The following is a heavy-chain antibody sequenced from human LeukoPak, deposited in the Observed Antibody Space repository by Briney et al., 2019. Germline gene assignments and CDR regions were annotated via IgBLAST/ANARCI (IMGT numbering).Heavy chain of an antibody. Sequence: GGSLRLSCAASGFTVSSNYMSWVRQAPGKGLEWVSAISGSGGSTYYADSVKGRFTTSRDNSKNTLYLQMNSLRAEDTAVYYCAKLGALGYWGQGTLVTVSS. CDR1: GFTVSSNY. D-gene: IGHD3-16*01. J-gene: IGHJ4*02. CDR3: AKLGALGY. V-gene: IGHV3-23*01. CDR2: ISGSGGST.